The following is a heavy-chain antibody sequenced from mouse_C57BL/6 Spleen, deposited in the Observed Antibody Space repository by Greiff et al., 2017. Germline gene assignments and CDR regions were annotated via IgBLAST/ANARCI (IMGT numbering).Heavy chain of an antibody. CDR2: IHPSDSDT. Sequence: VQLQQPGAELVKPGASVKVSCKASGYTFTSYWMHWVKQRPGQGLEWIGRIHPSDSDTNYNQKFKGKATLTVDKSSSTAYMQLSSLTAEDSAVYYCAMGRGSGNSCAYWGQGTLVTVSA. D-gene: IGHD2-1*01. CDR1: GYTFTSYW. V-gene: IGHV1-74*01. CDR3: AMGRGSGNSCAY. J-gene: IGHJ3*01.